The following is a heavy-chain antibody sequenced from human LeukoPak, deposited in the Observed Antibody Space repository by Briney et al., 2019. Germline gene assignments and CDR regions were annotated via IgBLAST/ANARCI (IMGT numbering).Heavy chain of an antibody. Sequence: SETLSLTCAVYGGSFSGYYWSWIRQPPGKGLEWIGEINHSGSTNYNPSLKSRVTISVDTSKNQFSLKLSSVTAADTAVYYCARRTLLWFGELCGAFDIWGQGTMVTVSS. V-gene: IGHV4-34*01. D-gene: IGHD3-10*01. J-gene: IGHJ3*02. CDR2: INHSGST. CDR1: GGSFSGYY. CDR3: ARRTLLWFGELCGAFDI.